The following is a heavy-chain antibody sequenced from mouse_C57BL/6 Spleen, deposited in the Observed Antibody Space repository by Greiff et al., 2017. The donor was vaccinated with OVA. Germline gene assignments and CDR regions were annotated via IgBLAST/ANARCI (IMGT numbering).Heavy chain of an antibody. J-gene: IGHJ4*01. Sequence: VQLQQSGPELVKPGASVKISCKASGYAFSSSWMNWVKQRPGKGLEWIGRIYPGDGDTNYNGKFKGKATLTADTSSSTAYLQLSSRTAEDSAVYCCAREGSSHAMDYWGQGTSVTVSS. CDR1: GYAFSSSW. CDR2: IYPGDGDT. CDR3: AREGSSHAMDY. D-gene: IGHD1-1*01. V-gene: IGHV1-82*01.